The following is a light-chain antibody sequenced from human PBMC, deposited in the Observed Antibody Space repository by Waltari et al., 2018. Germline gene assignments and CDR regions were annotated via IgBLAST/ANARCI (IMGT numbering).Light chain of an antibody. CDR1: RSDVGGYNY. Sequence: HSALTQPASVSGSPGQSITIPCPGTRSDVGGYNYVPWYQQHPGKAPKLMIYDVSNRPSGVSNRFSGSKSGNTASLTISGLQAEDEADYYCSSYISSDTLELFGGGTSLTVL. V-gene: IGLV2-14*03. CDR2: DVS. CDR3: SSYISSDTLEL. J-gene: IGLJ2*01.